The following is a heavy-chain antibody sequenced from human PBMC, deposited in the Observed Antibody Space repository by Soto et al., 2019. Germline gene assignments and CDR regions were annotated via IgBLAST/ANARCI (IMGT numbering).Heavy chain of an antibody. CDR1: GYMFTAYG. CDR3: ARDQYHFWGGSHLDH. V-gene: IGHV1-18*04. D-gene: IGHD3-3*01. J-gene: IGHJ5*02. Sequence: QVHLVQSGAEVKKPGASVKVSCKASGYMFTAYGISWVRQAPGQGLEWMGWISAHNGNTSYAQNFQGRLTMITDTSTPTAYMELRSLRSDDTAVYYCARDQYHFWGGSHLDHWGQGTLVTVSS. CDR2: ISAHNGNT.